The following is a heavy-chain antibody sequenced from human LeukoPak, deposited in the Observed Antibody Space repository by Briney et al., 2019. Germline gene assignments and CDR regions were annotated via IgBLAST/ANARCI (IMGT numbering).Heavy chain of an antibody. J-gene: IGHJ4*02. V-gene: IGHV4-59*12. CDR2: IYYSGST. CDR1: GGSISSYY. Sequence: SETLSLTCTVSGGSISSYYWSWIRQPSGKGLEWIGYIYYSGSTNYNPSLKSRVTMSVDTSKNQFSLKLSSVTAADTAVYYCARDEREGIASQFDYWGQGTLVTVSS. CDR3: ARDEREGIASQFDY. D-gene: IGHD6-13*01.